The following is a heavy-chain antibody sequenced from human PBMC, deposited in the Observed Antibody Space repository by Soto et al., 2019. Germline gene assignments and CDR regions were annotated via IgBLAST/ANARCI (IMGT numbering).Heavy chain of an antibody. CDR2: IFSSSGTG. V-gene: IGHV1-69*01. CDR1: GGTFSHYA. J-gene: IGHJ4*02. Sequence: QVQLVQSGTEVKKSGSSVKVSCKASGGTFSHYAFTWVRQTPGQGLEWMGGIFSSSGTGNYAQKLQGRVTITAVESTSTVYMELSGMTLEDTAVYFCASAPYQGYETSGLYLVGGQGTLVIVSS. CDR3: ASAPYQGYETSGLYLV. D-gene: IGHD3-22*01.